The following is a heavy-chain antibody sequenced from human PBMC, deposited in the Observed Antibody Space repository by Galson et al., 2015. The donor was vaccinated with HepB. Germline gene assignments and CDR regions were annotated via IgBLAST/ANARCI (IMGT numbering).Heavy chain of an antibody. V-gene: IGHV1-46*01. CDR1: GYTFTSYY. D-gene: IGHD2-21*01. CDR2: INHNGGST. J-gene: IGHJ4*02. Sequence: SAKVPCNASGYTFTSYYMYWVRHAPAQRLVWMRIINHNGGSTSYAQKFQSRVTMTRDTSTSTVYLKLSSLRSEDTAVYYCAREAGCGGDWCSDSLGYWGQGTLVTVSS. CDR3: AREAGCGGDWCSDSLGY.